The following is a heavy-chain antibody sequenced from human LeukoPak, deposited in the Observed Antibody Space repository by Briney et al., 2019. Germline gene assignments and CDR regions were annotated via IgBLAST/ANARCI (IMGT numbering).Heavy chain of an antibody. CDR2: IRHDGSNI. CDR1: GFTFSNYA. Sequence: GGSLRLSCAASGFTFSNYAMHWVRQAPGKGLEWVAFIRHDGSNIYYIDSVKGRFTISRDNSKDTLFLQMNSLIADDTAVYYCARVNYYYMDVWGKGTTVTVSS. J-gene: IGHJ6*03. V-gene: IGHV3-30*02. CDR3: ARVNYYYMDV.